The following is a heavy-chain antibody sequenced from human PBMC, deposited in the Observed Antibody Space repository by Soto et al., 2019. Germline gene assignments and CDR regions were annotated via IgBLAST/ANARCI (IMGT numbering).Heavy chain of an antibody. CDR1: GGSISDNW. D-gene: IGHD2-21*01. Sequence: QVQLQESGPGLVKPSGTLSLTCAVSGGSISDNWWSWVRQPPGQGLEWIGEIYHTGTTHYNPSLWMRVTISIDKSKNQFSLELSSVTAADTAVYYCARHRAVPRTRGFDFWGQGTLVTVSS. V-gene: IGHV4-4*02. CDR2: IYHTGTT. J-gene: IGHJ4*02. CDR3: ARHRAVPRTRGFDF.